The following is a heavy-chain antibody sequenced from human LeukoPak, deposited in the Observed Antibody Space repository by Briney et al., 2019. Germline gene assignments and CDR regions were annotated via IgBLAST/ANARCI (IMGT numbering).Heavy chain of an antibody. J-gene: IGHJ4*02. CDR2: ISSSSSTI. Sequence: GGSLRLSCAASGFTFSSYSMNWVRQTPGKGLEWVSYISSSSSTIYYADSVKGRFTISRDNAKNSLYLQMNSLSAEDTAVYYCAREPTYYSDSSGYYVFDYWGQGTLVTVSS. V-gene: IGHV3-48*01. D-gene: IGHD3-22*01. CDR3: AREPTYYSDSSGYYVFDY. CDR1: GFTFSSYS.